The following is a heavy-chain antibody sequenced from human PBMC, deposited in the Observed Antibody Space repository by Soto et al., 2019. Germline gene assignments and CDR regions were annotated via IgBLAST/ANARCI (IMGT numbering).Heavy chain of an antibody. CDR2: ISRDGGTK. CDR1: GFTVSTYG. Sequence: QVQLVESGGGVVQPGRSLRLSCAVSGFTVSTYGRHWVRQAPGKGLEWVAVISRDGGTKYYADSVKGRFTICRDNSRNTLFLEMNSLRGDDMAVYYCTGEDASGYWGQGTQVTVS. V-gene: IGHV3-30*03. D-gene: IGHD2-8*02. J-gene: IGHJ4*02. CDR3: TGEDASGY.